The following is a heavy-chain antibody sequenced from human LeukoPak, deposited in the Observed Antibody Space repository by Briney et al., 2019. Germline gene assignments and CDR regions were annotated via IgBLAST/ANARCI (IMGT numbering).Heavy chain of an antibody. V-gene: IGHV3-23*01. CDR3: VRLSRGAMNYYMDV. J-gene: IGHJ6*03. CDR2: ISGSDGTT. Sequence: GGSLRLSCAASGFAFSSYAMTWVRQTPGKGLECVSSISGSDGTTYYADSVKGRFTISRDNSKNTLYLQMNSLRAEDTAVYYCVRLSRGAMNYYMDVWGKGTTVTISS. D-gene: IGHD3-10*01. CDR1: GFAFSSYA.